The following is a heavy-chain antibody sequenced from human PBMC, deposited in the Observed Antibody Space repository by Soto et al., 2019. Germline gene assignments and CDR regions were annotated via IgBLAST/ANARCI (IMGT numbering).Heavy chain of an antibody. CDR2: ISAYNGNT. D-gene: IGHD3-22*01. J-gene: IGHJ3*02. V-gene: IGHV1-18*01. Sequence: ASVKVSCKASGFTFTSHGISWVRQAPGKRPEWMGWISAYNGNTNYAQKLQGRVTMTTDTSTSTAYMELRSLRSDDTAVYYCARDPLRYYYDSSGFGRAFDIWGQGTMVTVSS. CDR3: ARDPLRYYYDSSGFGRAFDI. CDR1: GFTFTSHG.